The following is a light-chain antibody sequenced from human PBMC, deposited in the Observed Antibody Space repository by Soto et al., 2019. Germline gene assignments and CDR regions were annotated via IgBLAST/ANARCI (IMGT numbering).Light chain of an antibody. Sequence: AIRMTQSPSSFSASTGDRVTITCRASQGISSYLAWYQQKPGKAPKLLIYAASTLQSGVPSRFSGSGSGTDFTLTISCLQSEDFAPYYCQHYYSYPFTFGPGTKVDIK. CDR2: AAS. V-gene: IGKV1-8*01. CDR1: QGISSY. CDR3: QHYYSYPFT. J-gene: IGKJ3*01.